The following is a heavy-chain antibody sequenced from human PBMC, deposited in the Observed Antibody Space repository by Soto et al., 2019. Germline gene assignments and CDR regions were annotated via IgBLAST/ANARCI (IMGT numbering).Heavy chain of an antibody. CDR3: ARVFNYDSSGYYETFFDY. CDR1: GYTFTSYG. CDR2: ISAYNGNT. J-gene: IGHJ4*02. D-gene: IGHD3-22*01. V-gene: IGHV1-18*01. Sequence: ASVKVSCKASGYTFTSYGISWVRQAPGQGLEWMGWISAYNGNTNYAQKLQGRVTMTTDTSTSTAYMELRSLRSDDTAVYYCARVFNYDSSGYYETFFDYWGQGTLVTVS.